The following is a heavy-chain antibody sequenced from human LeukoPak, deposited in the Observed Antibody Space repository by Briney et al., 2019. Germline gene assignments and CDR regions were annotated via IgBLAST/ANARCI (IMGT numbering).Heavy chain of an antibody. J-gene: IGHJ1*01. V-gene: IGHV3-7*01. CDR2: IKQDGSEK. CDR1: GFTFSSYW. D-gene: IGHD4-11*01. CDR3: ARGGDSNYPAEYFQH. Sequence: GGSLRLSCAASGFTFSSYWMSWVRQAPGKGLEWVANIKQDGSEKYYVDSVKGRFTISRDNSKNTLYLQMNSLRAEDTAVYYCARGGDSNYPAEYFQHWGQGTLVTVSS.